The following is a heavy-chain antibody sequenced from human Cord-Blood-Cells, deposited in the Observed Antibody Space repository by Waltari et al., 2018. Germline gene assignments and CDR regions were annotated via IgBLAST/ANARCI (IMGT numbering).Heavy chain of an antibody. CDR2: ISAYNGNT. J-gene: IGHJ4*02. Sequence: QVQLVQSGAEVKKPAASVKVSCKASGYTFISYDISCVRQAPGQGLEWMGWISAYNGNTNYAQKLQGRVTMTTDTSTSTAYMELRSLRSDDTAVYYCARDTRLQGFRYYFDYWGQGTLVTVSS. CDR1: GYTFISYD. CDR3: ARDTRLQGFRYYFDY. V-gene: IGHV1-18*01. D-gene: IGHD4-4*01.